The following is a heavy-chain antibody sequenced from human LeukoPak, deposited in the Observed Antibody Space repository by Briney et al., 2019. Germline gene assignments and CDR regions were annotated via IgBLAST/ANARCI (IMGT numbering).Heavy chain of an antibody. D-gene: IGHD6-6*01. Sequence: GASVKVSCKASGYTFTGYYMHWVRQAPGQGLEWMGWINPNSGGTNYAQKFQGRVTMTRDTSISTAYMELSRLRSDDTAVYYCARTIAARPKVNGMDVWGQGTTVTVSS. V-gene: IGHV1-2*02. CDR3: ARTIAARPKVNGMDV. CDR1: GYTFTGYY. CDR2: INPNSGGT. J-gene: IGHJ6*02.